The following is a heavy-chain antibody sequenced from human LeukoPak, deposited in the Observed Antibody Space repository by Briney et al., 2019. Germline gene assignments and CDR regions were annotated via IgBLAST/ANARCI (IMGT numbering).Heavy chain of an antibody. D-gene: IGHD3-22*01. J-gene: IGHJ4*02. V-gene: IGHV4-59*01. Sequence: PSETLSLTCTVSGGSISSYYWSWIRQTPGKGLEWIGYIYYSGSTNYNPSLKSRVTISVDTSKNQFSLKLSSVTAADTAVYYCARATDGYYDSSGLGKTFDYWGQGTLVTVSS. CDR3: ARATDGYYDSSGLGKTFDY. CDR1: GGSISSYY. CDR2: IYYSGST.